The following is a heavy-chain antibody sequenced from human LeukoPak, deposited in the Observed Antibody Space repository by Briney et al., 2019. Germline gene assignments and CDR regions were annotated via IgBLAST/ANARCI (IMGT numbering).Heavy chain of an antibody. Sequence: GGSLRLSCAASGLTFSSYSMNWVRQAPGKGLEWVSYISSSSSTIYYADSVKGRFTISRDNAKNSLYLQMNSLRDEDTAVYYCAAPVEMATINAFDIWGQGTMVTVSS. D-gene: IGHD5-24*01. CDR1: GLTFSSYS. CDR2: ISSSSSTI. V-gene: IGHV3-48*02. CDR3: AAPVEMATINAFDI. J-gene: IGHJ3*02.